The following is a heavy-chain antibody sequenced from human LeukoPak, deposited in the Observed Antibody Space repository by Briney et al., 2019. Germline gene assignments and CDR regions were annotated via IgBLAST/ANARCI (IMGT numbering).Heavy chain of an antibody. J-gene: IGHJ4*02. V-gene: IGHV3-74*01. CDR3: ARGGRWQQRPFAY. D-gene: IGHD5-24*01. CDR2: INSDGSST. Sequence: GGSLRLSCAAPGFTFSSYWMHWVRQAPGKGLVWVSRINSDGSSTSYADSVKGRFTISRDNARKALYLQMNSLRAEDAVVYDCARGGRWQQRPFAYWGQGTLVTVSS. CDR1: GFTFSSYW.